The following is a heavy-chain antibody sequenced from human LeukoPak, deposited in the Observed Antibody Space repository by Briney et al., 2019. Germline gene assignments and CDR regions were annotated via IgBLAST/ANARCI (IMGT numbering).Heavy chain of an antibody. J-gene: IGHJ4*02. CDR2: VSYTGIT. CDR3: ATQQWIGTFHY. CDR1: GASVTSRSYF. V-gene: IGHV4-61*01. D-gene: IGHD1-1*01. Sequence: PSETLSLTCTVSGASVTSRSYFWSWIRQPPGEGLQWIGNVSYTGITTYNSSLKSRLTISLDTSKNQFSLQLTSVTAADTAVYYCATQQWIGTFHYWGQGALVTVSS.